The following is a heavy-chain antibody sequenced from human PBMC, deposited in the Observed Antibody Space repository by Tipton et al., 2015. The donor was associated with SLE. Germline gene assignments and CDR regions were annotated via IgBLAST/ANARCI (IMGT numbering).Heavy chain of an antibody. Sequence: TLSLTCTVSGGSISSYYWSWIRQPPGKGLEWIGYINYSGSTNYNPSLKSRVTISVDTSKNQFSLKLSSVTAADTAVYYCARRGYSYVDYWGQGTLVTVSS. CDR1: GGSISSYY. J-gene: IGHJ4*02. V-gene: IGHV4-59*08. CDR2: INYSGST. CDR3: ARRGYSYVDY. D-gene: IGHD5-18*01.